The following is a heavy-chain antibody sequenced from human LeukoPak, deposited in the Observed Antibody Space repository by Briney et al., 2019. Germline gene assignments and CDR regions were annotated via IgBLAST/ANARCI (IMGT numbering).Heavy chain of an antibody. Sequence: SETLSLTCTVSGGSISSYYWSWIRQPAGKGLEWIGRIYTSGSTNYNPSLKSRVTMSVDTSKNQFSLKLSSVTAADTAVYYCARGKSSSWFSYYYYYMDVWGKGTTVTVSS. D-gene: IGHD6-13*01. CDR2: IYTSGST. V-gene: IGHV4-4*07. J-gene: IGHJ6*03. CDR3: ARGKSSSWFSYYYYYMDV. CDR1: GGSISSYY.